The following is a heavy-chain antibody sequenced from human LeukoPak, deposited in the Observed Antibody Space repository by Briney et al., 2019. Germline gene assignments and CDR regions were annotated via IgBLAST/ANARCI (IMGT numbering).Heavy chain of an antibody. D-gene: IGHD6-19*01. J-gene: IGHJ4*02. CDR1: GGSISSSSYY. Sequence: SETLSLTCTVSGGSISSSSYYWGWIRQPPGKGLEWIGSIYYSGSTYYNPSLKSRVTISVDKSKNQFSLKLSSVTAADTAVYYCARDGAVAGSFDYWGQGTLVTVSS. CDR3: ARDGAVAGSFDY. CDR2: IYYSGST. V-gene: IGHV4-39*07.